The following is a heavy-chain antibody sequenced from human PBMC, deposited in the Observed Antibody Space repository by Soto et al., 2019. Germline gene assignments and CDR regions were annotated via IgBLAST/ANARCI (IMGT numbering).Heavy chain of an antibody. Sequence: PGGSLRLSCAASGFTFSSYAMSWVRQAPGKGLEWVSAISGSGGSTYYADSVKGRFTISRDNSKNTLYLQMNSLRAEDTAVYYCAKDGYCSGGSCYYGMDVWGQGTTVTVSS. CDR2: ISGSGGST. J-gene: IGHJ6*02. CDR3: AKDGYCSGGSCYYGMDV. V-gene: IGHV3-23*01. CDR1: GFTFSSYA. D-gene: IGHD2-15*01.